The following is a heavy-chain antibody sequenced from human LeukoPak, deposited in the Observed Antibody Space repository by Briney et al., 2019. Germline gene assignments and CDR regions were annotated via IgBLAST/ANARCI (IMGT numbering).Heavy chain of an antibody. CDR2: IYYSGST. CDR3: ARWFYYDSSGYYSPL. J-gene: IGHJ4*02. Sequence: SETLSLTCTVSGVSVSSGSYYWSWIRQPPGKGLEWIGYIYYSGSTNYNPSLKSRVTISVDTSKNQFSLQLSSVTAADTAVYYCARWFYYDSSGYYSPLWGQGTLVTVSS. V-gene: IGHV4-61*01. D-gene: IGHD3-22*01. CDR1: GVSVSSGSYY.